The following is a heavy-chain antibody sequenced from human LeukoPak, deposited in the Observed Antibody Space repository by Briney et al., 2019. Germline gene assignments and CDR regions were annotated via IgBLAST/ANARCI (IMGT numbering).Heavy chain of an antibody. CDR1: GGSISSSSNY. D-gene: IGHD5-24*01. Sequence: SETLSLTCTVSGGSISSSSNYWGWIRQPPGKGLEWIGSIYHSESTYYNPSLKSRATKSVDTSKNQFSLKLSSVTAADTAVYYCARGEGARDGYNYEGPFYFDYWGQGTLVTVSS. J-gene: IGHJ4*02. CDR2: IYHSEST. CDR3: ARGEGARDGYNYEGPFYFDY. V-gene: IGHV4-39*07.